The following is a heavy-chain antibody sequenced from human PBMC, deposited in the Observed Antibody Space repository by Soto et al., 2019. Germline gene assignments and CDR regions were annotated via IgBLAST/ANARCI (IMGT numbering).Heavy chain of an antibody. CDR2: IRNKVNSYTT. CDR1: GFTSSDHY. V-gene: IGHV3-72*01. D-gene: IGHD2-21*01. J-gene: IGHJ6*02. Sequence: EVQLVESGGGLVQPGGSLRLSCAASGFTSSDHYMDWVRQATGKGLEWVGRIRNKVNSYTTEYAAPVKGRFTVSRDDSKNSVYLQMNSLKTEDTAVYYCARHIPYHGKDVWGQGTTVTVSS. CDR3: ARHIPYHGKDV.